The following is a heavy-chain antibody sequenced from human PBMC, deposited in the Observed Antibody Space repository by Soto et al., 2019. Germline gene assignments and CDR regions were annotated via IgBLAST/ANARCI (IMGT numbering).Heavy chain of an antibody. J-gene: IGHJ5*01. V-gene: IGHV3-21*01. CDR1: GFTFSSYA. Sequence: PGGSLRLSCAASGFTFSSYAMNWVRQTQEKGLEWVSSISSTSSYTHYSDSMKGPFTISRDNSKNTLYLQMNTLRPEDTAVYYCARGADWFDSWGQGTLVTVSS. CDR3: ARGADWFDS. CDR2: ISSTSSYT.